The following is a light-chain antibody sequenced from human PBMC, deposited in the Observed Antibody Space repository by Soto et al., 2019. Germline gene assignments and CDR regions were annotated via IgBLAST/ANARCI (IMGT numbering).Light chain of an antibody. V-gene: IGLV1-47*01. CDR2: KNN. Sequence: QSVLTQPPSASATPGQRVTISCSGSSSNIGSNFVYWYQQLPGTAPELLIYKNNQRPSGVPDRFSGSKSGTSASLAISGLRSEDEADYYCAAWDGSLSGYHVFGTGTKVTVL. J-gene: IGLJ1*01. CDR3: AAWDGSLSGYHV. CDR1: SSNIGSNF.